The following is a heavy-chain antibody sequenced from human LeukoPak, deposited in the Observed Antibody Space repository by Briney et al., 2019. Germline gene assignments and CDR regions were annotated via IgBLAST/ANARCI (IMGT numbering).Heavy chain of an antibody. V-gene: IGHV4-34*01. CDR2: INHSGST. Sequence: KTSETLSLTCAVYGGSFSGYYWSWICQPPGKGLEWIGEINHSGSTNYNPSLKSRVTISVDTSKNQFSLKLSSVTAADTAVYYCARLGYYGDYYYYYYMDVWGKGTTVTISS. CDR1: GGSFSGYY. D-gene: IGHD4-17*01. J-gene: IGHJ6*03. CDR3: ARLGYYGDYYYYYYMDV.